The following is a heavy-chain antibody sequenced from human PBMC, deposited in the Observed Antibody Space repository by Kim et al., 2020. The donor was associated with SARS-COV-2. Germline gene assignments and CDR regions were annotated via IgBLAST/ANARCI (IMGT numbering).Heavy chain of an antibody. V-gene: IGHV1-18*01. CDR3: ARGLLEATGYYYYYYGMDV. D-gene: IGHD1-1*01. Sequence: ASVKVSCKASGYTFTSYGISWVRQAPGQGLGWMGWISAYNGNTNYAQKLQGRVTMTTDTSTSTAYMELRSLRSDDTAVYYCARGLLEATGYYYYYYGMDVWGQGTTVTASS. CDR1: GYTFTSYG. CDR2: ISAYNGNT. J-gene: IGHJ6*02.